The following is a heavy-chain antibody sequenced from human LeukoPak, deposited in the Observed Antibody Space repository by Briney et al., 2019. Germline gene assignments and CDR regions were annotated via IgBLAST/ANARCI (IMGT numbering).Heavy chain of an antibody. D-gene: IGHD3-10*01. J-gene: IGHJ3*02. CDR2: INLDSGAT. Sequence: ASVKVSCKAFGYTFTAYYMHWVRHAPGQGFEGMGWINLDSGATDYAQKFQGRVTMARDTSSGTAYMEVSRLRSDDTAVYYCASRHINSYGSGNFYTAFDIWGQGTMVTVSS. CDR3: ASRHINSYGSGNFYTAFDI. CDR1: GYTFTAYY. V-gene: IGHV1-2*02.